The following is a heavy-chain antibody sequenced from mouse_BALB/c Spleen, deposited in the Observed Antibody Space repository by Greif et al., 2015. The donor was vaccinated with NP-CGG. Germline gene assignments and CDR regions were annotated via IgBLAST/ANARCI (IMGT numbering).Heavy chain of an antibody. CDR2: IDPANGNT. CDR1: GFNIKDTY. J-gene: IGHJ3*01. V-gene: IGHV14-3*02. Sequence: EVMLVESGAELVKPGASVKLSCTASGFNIKDTYMHWVKQRPEQGLEWIGRIDPANGNTKYDPKFQGKATITADTSSNTAYLQLSSLTSEDTAVYYCARGTEGPWFAYWGQGTLVTASA. CDR3: ARGTEGPWFAY. D-gene: IGHD3-1*01.